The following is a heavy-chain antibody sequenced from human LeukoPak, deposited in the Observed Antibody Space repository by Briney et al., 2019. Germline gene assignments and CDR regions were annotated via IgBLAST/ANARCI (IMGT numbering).Heavy chain of an antibody. J-gene: IGHJ5*02. D-gene: IGHD2-2*01. V-gene: IGHV3-23*01. CDR3: GVDMVVVPGAPNWFDP. CDR1: GFTFSSYA. CDR2: ISGSGDSI. Sequence: GGSLTLSCTASGFTFSSYAGIWLRQAPGKGLEGVSSISGSGDSIYYADSVKGRFTISRDNSKNTLYLQMNTLRAEDTAVYYCGVDMVVVPGAPNWFDPWGQGSLVTVCS.